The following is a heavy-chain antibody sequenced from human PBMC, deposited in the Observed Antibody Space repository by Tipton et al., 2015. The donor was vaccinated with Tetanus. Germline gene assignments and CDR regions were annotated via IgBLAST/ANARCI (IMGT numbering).Heavy chain of an antibody. CDR3: ARENWKLDY. CDR1: GFTFSSYW. D-gene: IGHD1-1*01. V-gene: IGHV3-7*01. Sequence: SLRLSCAAFGFTFSSYWMNWVRQAPGKGLEWVANIKQDGSEKYYVDSVKGRFTISRDNAKNSLYLQMNSLRAEDTAVYYCARENWKLDYWGQGTLVTVSS. CDR2: IKQDGSEK. J-gene: IGHJ4*02.